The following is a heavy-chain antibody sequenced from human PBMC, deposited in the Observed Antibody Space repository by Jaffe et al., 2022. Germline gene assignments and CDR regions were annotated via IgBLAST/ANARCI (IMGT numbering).Heavy chain of an antibody. CDR2: ISSSGSTI. CDR1: GFTFSSYE. Sequence: EVQLVESGGGLVQPGGSLRLSCAASGFTFSSYEMNWVRQAPGKGLEWVSYISSSGSTIYYADSVKGRFTISRDNAKNSLYLQMNSLRAEDTAVYYCARDSSLWFGEFGFDYWGQGTLVTVSS. V-gene: IGHV3-48*03. CDR3: ARDSSLWFGEFGFDY. D-gene: IGHD3-10*01. J-gene: IGHJ4*02.